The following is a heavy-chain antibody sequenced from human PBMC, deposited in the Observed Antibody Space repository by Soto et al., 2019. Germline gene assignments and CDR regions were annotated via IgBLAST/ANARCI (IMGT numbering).Heavy chain of an antibody. D-gene: IGHD5-12*01. CDR2: ISWNSGSI. J-gene: IGHJ4*02. Sequence: DVQLVESGGGLVQPGRSLRLSCAASGFTFDDYAMHWVRQAPGKGLEWVSGISWNSGSIGYADSVKGRFTISRDNAKNSLYLQMNSLRAEDTALYYCAKGSGYETSYYFDYWGQGTLVTVSS. CDR3: AKGSGYETSYYFDY. CDR1: GFTFDDYA. V-gene: IGHV3-9*01.